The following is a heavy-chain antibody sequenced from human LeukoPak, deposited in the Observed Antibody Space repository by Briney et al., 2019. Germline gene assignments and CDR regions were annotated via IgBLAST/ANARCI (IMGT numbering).Heavy chain of an antibody. V-gene: IGHV3-66*01. J-gene: IGHJ1*01. Sequence: GGSLRLSCAASGFTVSSNYMSWVRQAPGKGLEWASVIYSGGSTYYADSVKGRFTISRDNSKNTLYLQMNSLRAEDTAVYYCARDHGLRSQYFQHWGQGTLVTVSS. CDR2: IYSGGST. CDR3: ARDHGLRSQYFQH. D-gene: IGHD4-17*01. CDR1: GFTVSSNY.